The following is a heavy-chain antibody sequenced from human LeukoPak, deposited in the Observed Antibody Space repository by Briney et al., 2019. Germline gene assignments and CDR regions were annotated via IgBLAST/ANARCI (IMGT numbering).Heavy chain of an antibody. Sequence: GGSLRLSCAASGFTVSSNYMSWVRQAPGKGLEWVSVIYSGGSTYYADSVKGRFTISRDNSKNTLYLQMNSLRAEDTAVYYCARGVRGVISNNWFDPWGQGTLVTVSS. CDR2: IYSGGST. CDR3: ARGVRGVISNNWFDP. J-gene: IGHJ5*02. V-gene: IGHV3-53*01. D-gene: IGHD3-10*01. CDR1: GFTVSSNY.